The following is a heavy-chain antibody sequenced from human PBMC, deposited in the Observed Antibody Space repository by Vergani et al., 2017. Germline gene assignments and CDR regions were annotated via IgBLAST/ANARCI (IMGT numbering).Heavy chain of an antibody. Sequence: EVQLVESGGVVVQPGGSLRLSCAASGFTFDDYTMHWVRQAPGKGLEWVSAISGSGGSTYYADSVKGRFTISRDNSKNTLYLQMNSLRAEDTAVYYCAKDSEDIVLMVLVDYWGQGTLVTVSS. V-gene: IGHV3-23*04. CDR1: GFTFDDYT. CDR2: ISGSGGST. CDR3: AKDSEDIVLMVLVDY. D-gene: IGHD2-8*01. J-gene: IGHJ4*02.